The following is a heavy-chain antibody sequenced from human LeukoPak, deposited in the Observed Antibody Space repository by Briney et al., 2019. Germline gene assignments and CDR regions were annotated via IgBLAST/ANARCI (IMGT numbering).Heavy chain of an antibody. V-gene: IGHV4-34*01. CDR3: ARGRTSSDY. CDR1: GGSFSGYY. CDR2: INHSGST. Sequence: PSETLSLTCAVYGGSFSGYYWSWSRQPPGKGLEWIGEINHSGSTNYNPSLKSRVTISVDMSKNQFSLKLSSVTAADTAVYYCARGRTSSDYWGQGTLVTVSS. J-gene: IGHJ4*02. D-gene: IGHD1-26*01.